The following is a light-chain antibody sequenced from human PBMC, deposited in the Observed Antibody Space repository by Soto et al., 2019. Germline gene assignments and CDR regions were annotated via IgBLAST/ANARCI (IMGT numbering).Light chain of an antibody. Sequence: EIVMTQSPATLSVSPGERVTLSCRASQFISNSLAWYQQRPGQPPRLLIYGASIRATGIPARFSGSGSGTEFTLTINSLQSEDFAVYFCQQYHNWPPITFGQGTRLEIK. CDR1: QFISNS. CDR3: QQYHNWPPIT. CDR2: GAS. J-gene: IGKJ5*01. V-gene: IGKV3-15*01.